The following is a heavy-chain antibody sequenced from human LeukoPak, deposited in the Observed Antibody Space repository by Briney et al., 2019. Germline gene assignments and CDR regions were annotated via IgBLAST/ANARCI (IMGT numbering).Heavy chain of an antibody. CDR2: INHSGST. D-gene: IGHD3-9*01. J-gene: IGHJ3*02. Sequence: PSETLSLTCAVYGGSFSGYYWSWIRQPPGKGLEWIGEINHSGSTNYNPSLKSRVTISVDTSKNQFSLKLSSVTAADTDVYYCAREVGVLRYFDWLRLDAFDIWGQGTMVTVSS. V-gene: IGHV4-34*01. CDR3: AREVGVLRYFDWLRLDAFDI. CDR1: GGSFSGYY.